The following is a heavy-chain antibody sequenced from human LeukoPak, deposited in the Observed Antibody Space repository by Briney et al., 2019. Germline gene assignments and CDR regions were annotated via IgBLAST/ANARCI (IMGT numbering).Heavy chain of an antibody. CDR2: ISYDGSNK. Sequence: GGSLRLSCAASGFTFSSYAMHWVRQAPGKGLEWVAVISYDGSNKYYADSVKGRFTISRDNSKNTLYLQMNSLRAEDTAVYYCARENYHRGVIIDYWGQGTLVTVSS. V-gene: IGHV3-30-3*01. D-gene: IGHD3-10*01. CDR1: GFTFSSYA. CDR3: ARENYHRGVIIDY. J-gene: IGHJ4*02.